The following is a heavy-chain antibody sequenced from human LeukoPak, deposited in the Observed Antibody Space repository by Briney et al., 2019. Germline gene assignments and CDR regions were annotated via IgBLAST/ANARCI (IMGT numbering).Heavy chain of an antibody. D-gene: IGHD2-2*01. J-gene: IGHJ4*02. V-gene: IGHV4-34*01. CDR1: GGSFSGYY. CDR2: ISHSGST. CDR3: ARGKYCSSTSCYAKPSDY. Sequence: SETLSLTCAVYGGSFSGYYWSWIRQPPGKGLEWIGEISHSGSTNYNPSLKSRVTISVDTSKNQFSLKLSSVTAADTAVYYCARGKYCSSTSCYAKPSDYWGQGTLVTVSS.